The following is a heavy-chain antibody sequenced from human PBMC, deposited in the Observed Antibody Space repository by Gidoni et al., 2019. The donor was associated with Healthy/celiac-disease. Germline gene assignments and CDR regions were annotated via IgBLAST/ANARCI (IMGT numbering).Heavy chain of an antibody. J-gene: IGHJ5*02. CDR3: ARDLGSSWYYSWFDP. Sequence: QVQLQESGPGLVKPSETLSLTCTVPVGSISSYYWSWIRQPPGKGLEWIGFIYYSGSTNYNPSLKSRVTISVDTSKNQFSLKLSSVTAADTAVYYCARDLGSSWYYSWFDPWGQGTLVTVSS. CDR2: IYYSGST. D-gene: IGHD6-13*01. V-gene: IGHV4-59*01. CDR1: VGSISSYY.